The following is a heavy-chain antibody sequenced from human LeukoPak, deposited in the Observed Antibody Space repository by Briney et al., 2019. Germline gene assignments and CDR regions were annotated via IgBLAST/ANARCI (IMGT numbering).Heavy chain of an antibody. V-gene: IGHV3-21*01. CDR3: ARDLYGSGSIPDY. CDR2: ISTSSSYI. Sequence: GGSLRLSCAASGFTFGSYNMNWVRQAPGKGLEWVSSISTSSSYIYYADSVKGRFTISRDNAKKSLYLQMNSLRAGDTAVYYCARDLYGSGSIPDYWGQGTLVTVSP. CDR1: GFTFGSYN. D-gene: IGHD3-10*01. J-gene: IGHJ4*02.